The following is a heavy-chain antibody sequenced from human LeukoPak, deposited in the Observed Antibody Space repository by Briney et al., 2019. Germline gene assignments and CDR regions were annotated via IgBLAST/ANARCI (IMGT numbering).Heavy chain of an antibody. CDR1: GFTFSSYW. D-gene: IGHD6-13*01. V-gene: IGHV3-7*01. CDR3: ARADSSSWYYDYYYGMDV. CDR2: IKQDGSEK. Sequence: PGGSLRLSCAASGFTFSSYWMCWVRQAPGKGLEWVANIKQDGSEKYYVDSVKGRFTISRDNAKNSLYLQMNSLRAEDTAVYYCARADSSSWYYDYYYGMDVWGQGTTVTVSS. J-gene: IGHJ6*02.